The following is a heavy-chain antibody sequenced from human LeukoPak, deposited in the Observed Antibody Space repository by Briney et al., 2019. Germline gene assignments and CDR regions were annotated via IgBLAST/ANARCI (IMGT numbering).Heavy chain of an antibody. CDR1: GFTFSDYY. CDR2: ISYDGSNK. V-gene: IGHV3-30*18. CDR3: AKGVGWFDP. Sequence: GGSLRLSCAASGFTFSDYYMSWIRQAPGKGLEWVAVISYDGSNKYYADSVKGRFTISRDNSKNTLYLQMNSLRAEDTAVYYCAKGVGWFDPWGQGTLVTVSS. J-gene: IGHJ5*02.